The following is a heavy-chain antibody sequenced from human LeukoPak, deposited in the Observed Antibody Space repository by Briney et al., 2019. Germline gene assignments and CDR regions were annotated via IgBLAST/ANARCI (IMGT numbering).Heavy chain of an antibody. CDR1: DSSIDSNYY. J-gene: IGHJ1*01. CDR2: IHQSGST. V-gene: IGHV4-38-2*02. CDR3: ARGRQYFQH. Sequence: PSETLSLTCTVSDSSIDSNYYWGWIRQPPGKGLEWIGNIHQSGSTHYNPSLKSRVTISVDTSKNQFSLKLSSVTAADTAVYYCARGRQYFQHWGQGTLVTVSS. D-gene: IGHD3-10*01.